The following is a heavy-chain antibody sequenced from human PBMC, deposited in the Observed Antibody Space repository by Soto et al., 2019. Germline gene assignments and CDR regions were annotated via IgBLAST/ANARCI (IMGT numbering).Heavy chain of an antibody. Sequence: WIWIRLPAGKGLEWIGRIYTSGNTNYNPSLHSRVTMSVDRSTNQVSLRLSSVTAADTGVYYCARDCSGGSCYDYGMDVWGRGTAVTVSS. CDR3: ARDCSGGSCYDYGMDV. J-gene: IGHJ6*02. CDR2: IYTSGNT. D-gene: IGHD2-15*01. V-gene: IGHV4-4*07.